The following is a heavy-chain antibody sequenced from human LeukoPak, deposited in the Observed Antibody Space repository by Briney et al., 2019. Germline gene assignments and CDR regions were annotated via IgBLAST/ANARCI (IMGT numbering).Heavy chain of an antibody. D-gene: IGHD2-21*02. CDR2: IKLDGSEK. CDR1: GFTFGKYW. Sequence: PGGSLRLSCVASGFTFGKYWMSWVRQAPGKGLEWVANIKLDGSEKNYVDSVKGRFTISRDNTKNSLYLQMNSLRVEDTAVFYCARYCGGDCYGMDVWGQGTTVTVSS. CDR3: ARYCGGDCYGMDV. J-gene: IGHJ6*02. V-gene: IGHV3-7*03.